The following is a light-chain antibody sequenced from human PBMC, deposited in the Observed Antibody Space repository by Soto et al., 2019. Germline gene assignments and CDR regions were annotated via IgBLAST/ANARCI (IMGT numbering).Light chain of an antibody. CDR2: SSS. CDR1: SSNIGSNT. V-gene: IGLV1-44*01. J-gene: IGLJ2*01. CDR3: AAWDASLNGVV. Sequence: QSVLTQSPSASGTPGQRVTISCSGSSSNIGSNTVNWYHQLPGTAPRLLIYSSSLRPSGVPDRFSGSKSGTSASLAISGLQSEDEADYYCAAWDASLNGVVFGGGTQLTVL.